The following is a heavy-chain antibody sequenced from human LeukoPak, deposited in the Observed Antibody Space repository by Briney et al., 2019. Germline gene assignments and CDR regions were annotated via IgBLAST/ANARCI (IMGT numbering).Heavy chain of an antibody. CDR2: ISSARTYI. Sequence: GGSLRLFCAASGFTFSTYSMNWVRQAPGKGLGWVSSISSARTYIHYADSVKGRFTISRDNAKNSLYLQMNSLRAEDTAVYFCARDLTNGYYGGLDYWGQGTLVTVSS. D-gene: IGHD3-3*01. CDR3: ARDLTNGYYGGLDY. J-gene: IGHJ4*02. V-gene: IGHV3-21*06. CDR1: GFTFSTYS.